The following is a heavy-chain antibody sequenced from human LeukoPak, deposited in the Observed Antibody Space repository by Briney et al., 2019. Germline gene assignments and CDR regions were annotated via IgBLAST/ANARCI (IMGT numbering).Heavy chain of an antibody. Sequence: PSETLSLTFTVSGGSISSGGNYWSWIRQHPGKGLEWIAYIYYSGSTYYNPSLKSRVTISVDTSKNQFSLTLTSVTAADTAVYYCAIAAVGRVDYWGQGTLVTVFS. CDR2: IYYSGST. CDR3: AIAAVGRVDY. D-gene: IGHD6-13*01. CDR1: GGSISSGGNY. J-gene: IGHJ4*02. V-gene: IGHV4-31*03.